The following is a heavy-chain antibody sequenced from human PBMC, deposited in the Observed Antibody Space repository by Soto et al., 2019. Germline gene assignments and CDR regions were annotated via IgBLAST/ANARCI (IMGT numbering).Heavy chain of an antibody. J-gene: IGHJ5*02. CDR3: ARDRSPHCSGGSCYQYNWFDP. CDR1: GYTFTSYG. CDR2: IIPILGIA. V-gene: IGHV1-69*04. D-gene: IGHD2-15*01. Sequence: SVKVSCKASGYTFTSYGISWVRQAPGQGLEWMGRIIPILGIANYAQKFQGRVTITADKSTSTAYMELSSLRSEDTAVYYCARDRSPHCSGGSCYQYNWFDPWGQGTLVTVPS.